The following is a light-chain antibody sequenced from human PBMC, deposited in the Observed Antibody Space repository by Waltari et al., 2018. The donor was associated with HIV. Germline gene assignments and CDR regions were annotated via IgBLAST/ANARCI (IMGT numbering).Light chain of an antibody. V-gene: IGKV4-1*01. CDR3: QQYFYSPQT. CDR2: WAF. J-gene: IGKJ1*01. Sequence: DNIMTQSPDSLAVSLGERATISCKSSQSVFYTSNNKDYLAWYQHKPGQPTKLLIYWAFIRESGVPERFSGSGSGTDFTLTISGVQAEDAAVYYCQQYFYSPQTFGQGTKVEIK. CDR1: QSVFYTSNNKDY.